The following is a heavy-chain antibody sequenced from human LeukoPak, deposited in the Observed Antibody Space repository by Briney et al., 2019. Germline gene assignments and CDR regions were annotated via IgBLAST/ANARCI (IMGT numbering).Heavy chain of an antibody. CDR3: ANHDSSAWYGY. V-gene: IGHV3-23*01. CDR1: GFTFSSYA. Sequence: GGSLRLSCAASGFTFSSYAMSWVRQAPGKGLEWVSAISGSGGSTYYADSVKGRFTISRDNSKNTLYLQMNSVRAEDTAVYYCANHDSSAWYGYWGQGTLVTVSS. J-gene: IGHJ4*02. D-gene: IGHD6-19*01. CDR2: ISGSGGST.